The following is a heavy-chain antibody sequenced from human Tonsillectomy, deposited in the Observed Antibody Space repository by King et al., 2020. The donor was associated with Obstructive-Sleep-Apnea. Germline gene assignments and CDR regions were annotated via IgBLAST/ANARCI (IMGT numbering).Heavy chain of an antibody. CDR3: AGRDPTYDMLGAY. Sequence: VQLVESGAEVKKPGESLKISCKGSGYSFTSYWIGWVRQTPGRGLEWMGIIYPGDSDTRYSPSFQGQVTCSAAKSISTAYLQWSSLQATDTAMYYWAGRDPTYDMLGAYWGQGTLVTVSS. D-gene: IGHD3-9*01. CDR2: IYPGDSDT. V-gene: IGHV5-51*01. CDR1: GYSFTSYW. J-gene: IGHJ4*02.